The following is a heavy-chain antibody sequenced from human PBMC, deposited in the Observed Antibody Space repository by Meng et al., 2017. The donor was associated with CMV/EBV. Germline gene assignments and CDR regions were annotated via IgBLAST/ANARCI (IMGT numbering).Heavy chain of an antibody. V-gene: IGHV3-23*03. D-gene: IGHD3-10*01. CDR2: IYSGGSST. Sequence: GESLKISCAASGFTFSSYAMSWVRQAPGKGLEWVSVIYSGGSSTYYADSVKGRFTISRDNSKNTLYPQMNSLRAEDTAVYYCAKDLSGYWGQGTLVTVSS. CDR1: GFTFSSYA. CDR3: AKDLSGY. J-gene: IGHJ4*02.